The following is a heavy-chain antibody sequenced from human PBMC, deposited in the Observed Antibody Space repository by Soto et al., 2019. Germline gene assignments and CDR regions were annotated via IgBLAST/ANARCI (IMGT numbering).Heavy chain of an antibody. CDR2: ISWNSGNI. CDR1: GFTFDDYA. CDR3: VRSKGGYSYGTPFDY. D-gene: IGHD5-18*01. J-gene: IGHJ4*02. V-gene: IGHV3-9*01. Sequence: EVQLEESGGALVQPGRSLRLSCAASGFTFDDYAMHWVRQVLGKGLEWVSSISWNSGNIGYADSVKGRFTTSRDNAKNSLYLQMKRLTPEDTALYYCVRSKGGYSYGTPFDYWGQGTLVTVSS.